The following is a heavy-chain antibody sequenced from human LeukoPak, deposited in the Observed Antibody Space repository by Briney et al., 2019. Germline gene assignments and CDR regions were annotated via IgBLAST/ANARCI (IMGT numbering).Heavy chain of an antibody. Sequence: GGALRHSSGASGVTCFTNWMSWGGRPLGRERQELANIKQDGSEKYYVDSVKGRFTISRDNAKNSLYLQMNSLRAEDTAVYYCARVCDFWSGYLYFDYWGQGTLVTVSS. V-gene: IGHV3-7*03. J-gene: IGHJ4*02. D-gene: IGHD3-3*01. CDR3: ARVCDFWSGYLYFDY. CDR2: IKQDGSEK. CDR1: GVTCFTNW.